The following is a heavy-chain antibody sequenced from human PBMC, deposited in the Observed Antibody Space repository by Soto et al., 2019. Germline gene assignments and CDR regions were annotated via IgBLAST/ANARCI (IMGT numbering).Heavy chain of an antibody. Sequence: HPGGSLRLSCAASGFTFSSYAMTWVRQAPGKGLEWVSAISSSGGTPYFADSVKGRFTISRDNSENTLYLQMNSLRAEDTAVYYCARAHCTNGVCLPHYWGQGTLVTV. CDR1: GFTFSSYA. J-gene: IGHJ4*02. V-gene: IGHV3-23*01. D-gene: IGHD2-8*01. CDR2: ISSSGGTP. CDR3: ARAHCTNGVCLPHY.